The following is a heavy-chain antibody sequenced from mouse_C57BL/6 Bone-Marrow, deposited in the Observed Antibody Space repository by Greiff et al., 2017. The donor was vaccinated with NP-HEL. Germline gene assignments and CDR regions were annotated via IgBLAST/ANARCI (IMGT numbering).Heavy chain of an antibody. Sequence: EVKLMESGGDLVKPGGSLKLSCAASGFTFSSYGMSWVRQTPDKRLEWVATISSGGSYTYYPDSVKGRFTISRDNAKNTLYLQMSSLKSEDTAMYYCASRNSRYAMDYWGQGTSVTVSS. D-gene: IGHD1-3*01. CDR3: ASRNSRYAMDY. V-gene: IGHV5-6*02. J-gene: IGHJ4*01. CDR1: GFTFSSYG. CDR2: ISSGGSYT.